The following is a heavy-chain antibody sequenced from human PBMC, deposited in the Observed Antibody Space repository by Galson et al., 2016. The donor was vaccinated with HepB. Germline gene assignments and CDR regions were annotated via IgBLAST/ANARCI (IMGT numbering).Heavy chain of an antibody. CDR3: ARILYYYYGMDV. CDR1: GFTFSDYY. J-gene: IGHJ6*02. CDR2: ISSSGDTI. V-gene: IGHV3-11*01. Sequence: SLRLSCAASGFTFSDYYMSWVRQAPGKGLEWVSYISSSGDTIYYADSVKGRVTISRDNAKNSLYLQMNILRAEDTAVYYCARILYYYYGMDVWGQGTKVTVSS.